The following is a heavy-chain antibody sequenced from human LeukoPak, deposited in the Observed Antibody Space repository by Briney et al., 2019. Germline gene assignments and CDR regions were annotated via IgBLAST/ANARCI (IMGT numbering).Heavy chain of an antibody. CDR1: GFTFTKNW. D-gene: IGHD3-10*01. CDR3: ARRGDLFRGLSNGGLDL. Sequence: GESLKISCQGSGFTFTKNWIGWVRQMPGKGLEWMGIIYPGDSDTRYSLSFQGQVTISADKSIRTAYLQWTSLKASDTAMYFCARRGDLFRGLSNGGLDLGGKGTMVPVSS. J-gene: IGHJ3*01. CDR2: IYPGDSDT. V-gene: IGHV5-51*01.